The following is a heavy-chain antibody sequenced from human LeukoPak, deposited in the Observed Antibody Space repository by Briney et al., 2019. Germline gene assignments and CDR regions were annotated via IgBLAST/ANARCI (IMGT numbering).Heavy chain of an antibody. CDR1: GFTLSSYS. CDR2: ISSSGTI. Sequence: GGSLRLSCAASGFTLSSYSMNWVRQAPGKGLEWVSYISSSGTIYYADSVKGRFTISRDNAKNSLYLQMNSLRAEDTAVYYCARLAGIWFGEPDHDAFDIWGQGTMVTVSS. J-gene: IGHJ3*02. V-gene: IGHV3-48*01. CDR3: ARLAGIWFGEPDHDAFDI. D-gene: IGHD3-10*01.